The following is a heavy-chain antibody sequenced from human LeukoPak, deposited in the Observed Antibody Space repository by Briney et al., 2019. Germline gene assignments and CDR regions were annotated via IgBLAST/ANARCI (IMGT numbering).Heavy chain of an antibody. CDR1: GGSISSGGYY. Sequence: SETLSLTCTVSGGSISSGGYYWSWIRQHPGKGLEWIGYIYYSGSTYYNPSLKSRVTISVDTSKNQFSLKMSSVTAADTAVYYCARARGGSFEFFDYWGQGTLVTVSS. V-gene: IGHV4-31*03. D-gene: IGHD2-15*01. CDR3: ARARGGSFEFFDY. CDR2: IYYSGST. J-gene: IGHJ4*02.